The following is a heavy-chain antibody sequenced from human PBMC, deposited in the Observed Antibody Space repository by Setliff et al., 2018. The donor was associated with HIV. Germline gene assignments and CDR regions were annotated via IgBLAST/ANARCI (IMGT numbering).Heavy chain of an antibody. CDR2: IKPDTGGT. J-gene: IGHJ4*02. V-gene: IGHV1-2*02. Sequence: ASVKVSCKASGYTFTVYYMHWVRQAPGQGLEWMGWIKPDTGGTNYAQKFQGRVTMTRDASITTAYMELSRLGSDDTAVYYCATDDYGGDSFDNWGQGTLVTVSS. D-gene: IGHD4-17*01. CDR1: GYTFTVYY. CDR3: ATDDYGGDSFDN.